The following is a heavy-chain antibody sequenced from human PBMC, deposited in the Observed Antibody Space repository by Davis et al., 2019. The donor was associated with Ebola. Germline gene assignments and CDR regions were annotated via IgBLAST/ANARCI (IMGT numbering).Heavy chain of an antibody. Sequence: GGSLRLSFPASGFTFSSYAMSWVRQAPGKGREWVSSTRGRGSSTYYADSVKGRFTIPTDNSKNTLYLQLNSLRAEDTALYFCVKDPYITTWMESWRQGTLVTVSS. CDR2: TRGRGSST. V-gene: IGHV3-23*01. D-gene: IGHD3-10*01. J-gene: IGHJ4*02. CDR1: GFTFSSYA. CDR3: VKDPYITTWMES.